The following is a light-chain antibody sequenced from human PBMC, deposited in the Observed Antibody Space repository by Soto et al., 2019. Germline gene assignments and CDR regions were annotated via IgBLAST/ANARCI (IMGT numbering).Light chain of an antibody. CDR2: AAS. V-gene: IGKV1-39*01. Sequence: DIQMTQSPSSLSASVGDRVTITCRASQSISSYLNWYQQNPGKAPKLLIYAASSLHSGVPSRFSGSGSGTDFTLTISSLQPEDFATYYSQQSYSTPYTFGQGTKLEIK. J-gene: IGKJ2*01. CDR1: QSISSY. CDR3: QQSYSTPYT.